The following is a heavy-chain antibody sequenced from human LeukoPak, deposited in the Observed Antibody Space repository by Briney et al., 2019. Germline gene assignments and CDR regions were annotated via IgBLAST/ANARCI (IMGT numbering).Heavy chain of an antibody. CDR1: GGTFSSYA. CDR2: IIPILGIA. Sequence: SVKVSCKASGGTFSSYAISWVRQAPGQGLEWMGRIIPILGIANYAQKFQGRVTITADKSTSTAYMELSSLRSEDTAVYYCARGIWSGYTGDDAFDIWGQGTMVTVSS. V-gene: IGHV1-69*04. D-gene: IGHD3-3*01. J-gene: IGHJ3*02. CDR3: ARGIWSGYTGDDAFDI.